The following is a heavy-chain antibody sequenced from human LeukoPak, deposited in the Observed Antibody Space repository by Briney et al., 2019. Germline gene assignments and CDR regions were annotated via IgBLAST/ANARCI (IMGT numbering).Heavy chain of an antibody. CDR2: INQNEVVK. V-gene: IGHV3-7*03. CDR1: GFMFGDYW. Sequence: GGSLRLSCVASGFMFGDYWMRWVRQAPGKGLEWVASINQNEVVKYYVDSVKGRFTISRDNAKTSLFLQMNSLRIGDTAVYYCARAPPHYYDSDVPFDYWGQGTLVTVSS. D-gene: IGHD3-22*01. CDR3: ARAPPHYYDSDVPFDY. J-gene: IGHJ4*02.